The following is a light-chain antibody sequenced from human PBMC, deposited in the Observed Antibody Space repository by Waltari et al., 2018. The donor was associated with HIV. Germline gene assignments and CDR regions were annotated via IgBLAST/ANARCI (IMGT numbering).Light chain of an antibody. CDR1: QSVSSK. V-gene: IGKV3-15*01. CDR3: QQYNNWPLT. Sequence: EIVMTQSPATLSVSPGERATLPCRASQSVSSKLGWYQQKPGQAPRLLIYGASTRATGIPGRFSGSGSGTEFTLTISSLQSEDFAVYYCQQYNNWPLTFGGGTKVEIK. CDR2: GAS. J-gene: IGKJ4*01.